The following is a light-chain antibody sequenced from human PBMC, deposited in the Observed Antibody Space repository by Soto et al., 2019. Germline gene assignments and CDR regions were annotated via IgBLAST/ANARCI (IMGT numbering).Light chain of an antibody. J-gene: IGKJ3*01. CDR2: GAF. CDR1: QDIKTY. V-gene: IGKV1-9*01. Sequence: IQLTQSPSSLSASIGDRVSITCRASQDIKTYVAWYQQKPGKAPKLLIYGAFTLQSGVPSRFNDSGSGTDFTLTISRLQPEDFATYYCQQLNNYPPFTFGPGTTVDLE. CDR3: QQLNNYPPFT.